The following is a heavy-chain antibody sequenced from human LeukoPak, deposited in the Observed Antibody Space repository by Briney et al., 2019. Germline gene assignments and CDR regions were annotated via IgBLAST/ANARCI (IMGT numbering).Heavy chain of an antibody. J-gene: IGHJ4*02. Sequence: WVRQPPGKGLEWIGSIYYSGSTYYNPSLKSRVTISVDTSKNQFSLKLSSVTAADTAVYYCARDYSSSWYSTYFDYWGQGTLVTVSS. CDR3: ARDYSSSWYSTYFDY. V-gene: IGHV4-39*07. CDR2: IYYSGST. D-gene: IGHD6-13*01.